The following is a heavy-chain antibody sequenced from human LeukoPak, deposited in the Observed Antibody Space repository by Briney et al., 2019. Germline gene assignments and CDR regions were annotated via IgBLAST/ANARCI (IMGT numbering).Heavy chain of an antibody. CDR3: ARVHHERLRLDV. Sequence: SQPLSLGCTVSGSAINSGDEVCSWIHQHPGKGLEWIGYIHYSESTHYNPSLKTRITISLDRSKNEFSLKLSSVTAADTAVYYCARVHHERLRLDVWGQGTTVTVSS. CDR2: IHYSEST. V-gene: IGHV4-31*03. D-gene: IGHD2-21*02. CDR1: GSAINSGDEV. J-gene: IGHJ6*02.